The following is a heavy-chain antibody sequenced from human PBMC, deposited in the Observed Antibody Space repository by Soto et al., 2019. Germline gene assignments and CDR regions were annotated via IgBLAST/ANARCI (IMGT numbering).Heavy chain of an antibody. CDR1: GFAFSTYA. CDR2: ISSDGTTK. V-gene: IGHV3-30-3*01. Sequence: PGGSLRLSCAASGFAFSTYAMHWVRQAPGQGLQWVAVISSDGTTKYNTDSVRGRLTISRDNSNSTLFLQMNSLRPEDTAVYYCAKDSGYQLPDNYFYYGLDVWGQGTTVTVSS. J-gene: IGHJ6*02. D-gene: IGHD2-2*01. CDR3: AKDSGYQLPDNYFYYGLDV.